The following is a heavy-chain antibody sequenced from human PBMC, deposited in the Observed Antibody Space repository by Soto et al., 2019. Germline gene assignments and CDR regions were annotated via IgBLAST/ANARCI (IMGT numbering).Heavy chain of an antibody. V-gene: IGHV4-61*01. CDR2: IYYTGST. CDR3: ASALYCSGGSCSFDP. CDR1: GGSVSSGNYY. J-gene: IGHJ5*02. Sequence: QVQLQESGPGLVKPSETLSLTCTVSGGSVSSGNYYWSWIRQPPGKGLEWIGFIYYTGSTSYNPPLKGGVTVPMDSSKHPFSLTLPSVTAADTAVYYCASALYCSGGSCSFDPWGQGTLVTVSS. D-gene: IGHD2-15*01.